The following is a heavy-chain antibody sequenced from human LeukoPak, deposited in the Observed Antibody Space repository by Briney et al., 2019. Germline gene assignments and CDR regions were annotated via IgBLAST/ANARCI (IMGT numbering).Heavy chain of an antibody. CDR1: GFTFSSYG. CDR3: AKDEGP. V-gene: IGHV3-30*18. Sequence: GGSPRLSCAASGFTFSSYGMHWVRQAPGKGLEWVAVISYDGSNKYYADSVKGRFTISRDNSKNTLYLQMNSLRAEDTAVYYCAKDEGPWGQGTLVTVSS. CDR2: ISYDGSNK. J-gene: IGHJ5*02.